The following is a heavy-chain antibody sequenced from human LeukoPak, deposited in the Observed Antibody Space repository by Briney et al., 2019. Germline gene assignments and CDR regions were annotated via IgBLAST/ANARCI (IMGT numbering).Heavy chain of an antibody. CDR1: GFIFSSYG. J-gene: IGHJ4*02. V-gene: IGHV3-30*02. D-gene: IGHD3-22*01. CDR3: AKDWAYSSGYYYFDY. Sequence: GGSLRLSCAASGFIFSSYGMHWVRQAPGKGLEWVAFIRYDGSNKYYADSVKGRFTISRDNSRNTLYLQMNSLRAEDTAVYYCAKDWAYSSGYYYFDYWGQGTLVTVSS. CDR2: IRYDGSNK.